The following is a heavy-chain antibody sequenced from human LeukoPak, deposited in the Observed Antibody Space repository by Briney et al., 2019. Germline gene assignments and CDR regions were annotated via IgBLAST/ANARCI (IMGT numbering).Heavy chain of an antibody. J-gene: IGHJ3*02. D-gene: IGHD5-12*01. CDR1: DYSISSNYY. CDR3: ARDPYNGYDAFDI. V-gene: IGHV4-38-2*02. CDR2: IHHSGST. Sequence: RSETLSLTCTVSDYSISSNYYWGWIRQPPGKGLEWIGSIHHSGSTYYNPSLNSRVTISVDTSKNQFSLNLSSVTAADTAVYYCARDPYNGYDAFDIWGQGTMVIVSS.